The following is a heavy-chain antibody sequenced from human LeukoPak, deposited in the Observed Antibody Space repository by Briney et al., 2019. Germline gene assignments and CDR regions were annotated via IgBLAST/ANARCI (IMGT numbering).Heavy chain of an antibody. CDR1: GGTFSSYA. D-gene: IGHD3-3*01. CDR3: ARDSQPTYYDFWSGPPGGWFDP. Sequence: SVKVSCKASGGTFSSYAISWVRQAPGQGLEWMGRIIPILGTANYAQKFQGRVTITTDESTSTAYMELSSLRSEDTAVYYCARDSQPTYYDFWSGPPGGWFDPWGQGTLVTVSS. CDR2: IIPILGTA. J-gene: IGHJ5*02. V-gene: IGHV1-69*11.